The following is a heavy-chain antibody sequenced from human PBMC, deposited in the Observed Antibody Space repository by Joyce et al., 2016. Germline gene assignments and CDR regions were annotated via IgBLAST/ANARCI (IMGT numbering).Heavy chain of an antibody. CDR2: ISFDGNNR. V-gene: IGHV3-30*18. CDR1: GFIFSAYG. D-gene: IGHD2-2*02. J-gene: IGHJ6*03. Sequence: QVQLVESGGGVVHPGRSLRLSCTASGFIFSAYGMHLVRQAPGKGLEWVAIISFDGNNRFYSDSVKGRFTISRDNSKNTLYLQMNSLRADDTAVYYCAKDGCSSTSCYSFYYYYMDVWGKGATVTVSS. CDR3: AKDGCSSTSCYSFYYYYMDV.